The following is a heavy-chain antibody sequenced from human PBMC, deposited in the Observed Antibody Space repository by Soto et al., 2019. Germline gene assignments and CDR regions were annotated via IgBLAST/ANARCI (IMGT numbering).Heavy chain of an antibody. CDR2: ISPYNGNT. CDR3: ARRGAVAGTRDYYYYGMDV. CDR1: GYTFIKYG. V-gene: IGHV1-18*01. D-gene: IGHD6-19*01. Sequence: ASVKVSCKASGYTFIKYGISWVRQAPGQGLEWVGWISPYNGNTYYAQNFQGRITVTRDTSTSTAYMELRSLRSEDTAVYYCARRGAVAGTRDYYYYGMDVWGQGTTVTVSS. J-gene: IGHJ6*02.